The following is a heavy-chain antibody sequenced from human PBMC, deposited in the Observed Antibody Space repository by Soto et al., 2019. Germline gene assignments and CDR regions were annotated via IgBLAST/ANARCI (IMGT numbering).Heavy chain of an antibody. CDR1: GYTFTSYG. D-gene: IGHD6-19*01. J-gene: IGHJ4*02. V-gene: IGHV1-18*01. CDR2: ISTYNGNT. CDR3: AKDSGQWLVDD. Sequence: QVQLVQSGAEVKKPGASVKVSCEASGYTFTSYGISWVRQAPGQGLEWMGWISTYNGNTNYAQKFQGRVTLTTDTYTSTAYMDLRNLRSDDTAVYYCAKDSGQWLVDDWGQGTLVTVSS.